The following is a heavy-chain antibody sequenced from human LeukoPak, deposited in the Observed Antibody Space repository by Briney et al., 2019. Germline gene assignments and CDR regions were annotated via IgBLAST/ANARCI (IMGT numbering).Heavy chain of an antibody. Sequence: PGGSLRLSCAASGFTVSSNYMSWVRQAPGKGLEWVSTISGSGGSTYYADSVKGRFTVSRDNSKNTLYVQMNSLRAEDTAVYYCAKSPEGLAYYYGMDVWGQGTTVIVSS. CDR2: ISGSGGST. J-gene: IGHJ6*02. V-gene: IGHV3-23*01. CDR1: GFTVSSNY. CDR3: AKSPEGLAYYYGMDV.